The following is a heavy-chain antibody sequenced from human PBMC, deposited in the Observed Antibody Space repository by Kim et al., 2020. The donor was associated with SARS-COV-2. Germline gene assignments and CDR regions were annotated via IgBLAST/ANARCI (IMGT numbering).Heavy chain of an antibody. D-gene: IGHD5-18*01. CDR3: AGGPDTAKTGY. Sequence: TNDNPSLKSRVTISVDASKNQFSLRLSSLTAADTAVYYCAGGPDTAKTGYWGQGTLVTVSS. J-gene: IGHJ4*02. V-gene: IGHV4-34*13. CDR2: T.